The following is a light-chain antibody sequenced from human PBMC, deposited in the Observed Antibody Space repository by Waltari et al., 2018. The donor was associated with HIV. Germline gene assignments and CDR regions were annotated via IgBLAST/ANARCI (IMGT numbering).Light chain of an antibody. V-gene: IGLV3-21*02. CDR2: DDS. CDR3: SSYAGSNNLV. CDR1: NIGSKS. J-gene: IGLJ3*02. Sequence: SYVLTQPPSVSVAPGQTARITCGGNNIGSKSLHWYQQKPGQAPVLVVYDDSDRPSGVPDRFSGSKSGNTASLTVSGLQAEDEADYYCSSYAGSNNLVFGGGTKLTVL.